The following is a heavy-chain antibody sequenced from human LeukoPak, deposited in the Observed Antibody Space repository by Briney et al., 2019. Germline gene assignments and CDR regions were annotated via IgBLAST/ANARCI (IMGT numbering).Heavy chain of an antibody. Sequence: GGSLRLSCAASGFTFSSYSMNWVRQAPGKGLEWVSFISSSSSYIYYADSVKGRFTISRDNAKNSLYLQMNSLRAEDTAVYYCAREYTAMVRRVYYYYGMDVWGQGTTVTVSS. D-gene: IGHD5-18*01. CDR2: ISSSSSYI. CDR1: GFTFSSYS. V-gene: IGHV3-21*01. J-gene: IGHJ6*02. CDR3: AREYTAMVRRVYYYYGMDV.